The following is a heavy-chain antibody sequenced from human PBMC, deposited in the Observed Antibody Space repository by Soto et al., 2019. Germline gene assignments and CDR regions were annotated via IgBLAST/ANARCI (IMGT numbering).Heavy chain of an antibody. V-gene: IGHV3-33*01. D-gene: IGHD2-2*02. CDR1: GFTFSSYG. CDR2: IWYDGSNK. Sequence: GGSLRLSCAASGFTFSSYGMHWVRQAPGRGLEWVAVIWYDGSNKYYADSVKGRFTISRDNSKNTLYLQMNSLRAEDTAVYYCARDHQDIVVVPAAIGTYYYYYGMDVWGQGT. CDR3: ARDHQDIVVVPAAIGTYYYYYGMDV. J-gene: IGHJ6*02.